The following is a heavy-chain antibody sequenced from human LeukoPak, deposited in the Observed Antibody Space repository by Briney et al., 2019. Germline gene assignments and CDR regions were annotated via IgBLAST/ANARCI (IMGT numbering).Heavy chain of an antibody. CDR1: GGTFSNYA. Sequence: SVKVSCKTSGGTFSNYAITWVRQAPGQGLEWMGGIIPIFGTATYAQKFQGRVSITADESTSTAYMELSGLRSEDTAVYYCARLTQYCSGDGCSDYWGQGTLVTVSS. CDR3: ARLTQYCSGDGCSDY. J-gene: IGHJ4*02. V-gene: IGHV1-69*13. CDR2: IIPIFGTA. D-gene: IGHD2-15*01.